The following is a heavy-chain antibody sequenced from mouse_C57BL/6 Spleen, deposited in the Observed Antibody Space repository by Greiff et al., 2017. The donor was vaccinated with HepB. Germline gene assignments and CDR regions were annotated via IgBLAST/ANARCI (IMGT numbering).Heavy chain of an antibody. CDR2: ISSGGSYT. CDR1: GFTFSSYG. Sequence: EVHVVESGGDLVKPGGSLKLSCAASGFTFSSYGMSWVRQTPDKRLEWVATISSGGSYTYYPDSVKGRFTISRDNAKNTLYLQMSSLKSEDTAMYYCARGMVTSSYWYFDVWGTGTTVTVSS. J-gene: IGHJ1*03. V-gene: IGHV5-6*01. CDR3: ARGMVTSSYWYFDV. D-gene: IGHD2-3*01.